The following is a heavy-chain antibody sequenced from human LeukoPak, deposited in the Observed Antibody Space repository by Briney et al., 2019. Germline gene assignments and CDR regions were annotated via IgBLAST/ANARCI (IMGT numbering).Heavy chain of an antibody. CDR1: GGTFSSYA. V-gene: IGHV1-69*04. D-gene: IGHD4/OR15-4a*01. J-gene: IGHJ4*02. CDR2: IIPILGIA. CDR3: ARDKFIGPIVL. Sequence: SVKVSCKASGGTFSSYAISWVRQAPGQGLEWMGRIIPILGIANYAQKFQGRVTITADKSTSTAYMELSSLRSEDTAVYYCARDKFIGPIVLWGQGTLVTVSS.